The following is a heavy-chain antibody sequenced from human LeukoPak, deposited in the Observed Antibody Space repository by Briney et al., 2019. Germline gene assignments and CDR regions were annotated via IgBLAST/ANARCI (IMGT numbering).Heavy chain of an antibody. J-gene: IGHJ4*02. CDR2: ISAYNGNT. CDR3: ARAPKDYGGISGAQTFDY. CDR1: GYTFTSYG. V-gene: IGHV1-18*01. D-gene: IGHD4-23*01. Sequence: GASVKVSCKASGYTFTSYGIIWVRQAPGQGLEWMGWISAYNGNTNYAQKLQGRVTMTTDTSTSIAYMELRSLRSDDTALYYCARAPKDYGGISGAQTFDYWGQGTLVTVSS.